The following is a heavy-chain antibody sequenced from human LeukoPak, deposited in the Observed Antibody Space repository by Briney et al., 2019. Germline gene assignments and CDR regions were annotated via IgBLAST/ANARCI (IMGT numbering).Heavy chain of an antibody. V-gene: IGHV4-4*07. Sequence: SETLSLTCTVSGGSISGYFWSWIRQPAGKALEWIGRIYTSGSTNYNPSLKSRVSMSVDTSKNQFSLNLSSVTAADTAVYYCARGIGIAARRYWYFDLWGRGTLVTVSS. CDR2: IYTSGST. CDR1: GGSISGYF. J-gene: IGHJ2*01. D-gene: IGHD6-6*01. CDR3: ARGIGIAARRYWYFDL.